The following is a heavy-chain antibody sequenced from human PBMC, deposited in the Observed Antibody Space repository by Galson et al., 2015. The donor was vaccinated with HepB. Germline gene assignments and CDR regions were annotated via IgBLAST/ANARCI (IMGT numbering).Heavy chain of an antibody. CDR3: AMNNDYDSSGYLLDDY. Sequence: SVKVSCKASGYTFTSYGISWVRQAPGQGLEWMGWISAYNGNTNYAQKLQGRVTMTTDTSTSTAYMELSSLRSEDTAVYYCAMNNDYDSSGYLLDDYWGQGTLVTVSS. D-gene: IGHD3-22*01. CDR1: GYTFTSYG. J-gene: IGHJ4*02. V-gene: IGHV1-18*04. CDR2: ISAYNGNT.